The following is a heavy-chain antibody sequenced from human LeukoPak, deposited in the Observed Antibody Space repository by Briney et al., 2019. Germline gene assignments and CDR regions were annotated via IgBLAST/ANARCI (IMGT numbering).Heavy chain of an antibody. J-gene: IGHJ6*02. CDR3: ARAHGVDTAMPFYGMDV. CDR2: IWYDGSNK. D-gene: IGHD5-18*01. V-gene: IGHV3-33*01. Sequence: GGSLRLSCAASGFTFSSYGMHWVRQAPGKGLEWVAVIWYDGSNKYYADSVKGRFTISRDNAKNSLYLQMNSLRAEDTAVYYCARAHGVDTAMPFYGMDVWGQGATVTVSS. CDR1: GFTFSSYG.